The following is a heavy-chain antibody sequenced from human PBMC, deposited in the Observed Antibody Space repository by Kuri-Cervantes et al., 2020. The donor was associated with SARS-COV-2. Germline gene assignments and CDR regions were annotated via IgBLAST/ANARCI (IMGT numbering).Heavy chain of an antibody. Sequence: GGSLRLSCAASGFTFSSYSMNWVRQAPGKGLEWASSISSSSSYIYYADSVKGRFTISRDNAKNSLYLQMNSLRAEDTAVYYCAKEPPSNYGPAIYWGQGTLVTVSS. CDR3: AKEPPSNYGPAIY. CDR1: GFTFSSYS. D-gene: IGHD3-10*01. V-gene: IGHV3-21*04. CDR2: ISSSSSYI. J-gene: IGHJ4*02.